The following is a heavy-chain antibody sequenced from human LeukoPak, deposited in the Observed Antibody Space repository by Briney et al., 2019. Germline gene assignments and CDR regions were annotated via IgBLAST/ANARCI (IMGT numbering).Heavy chain of an antibody. CDR2: IYSGGST. J-gene: IGHJ4*02. Sequence: TGGSLRLSCAASGFTVSINYMSWVRQARGKGLEWLSVIYSGGSTYYADSVKGRFTISRDNSKNTLYLQMNSLRAEDTAVYYCARDLRDSSGSGFYYFDYWGQGTLVTVSS. D-gene: IGHD3-22*01. CDR3: ARDLRDSSGSGFYYFDY. V-gene: IGHV3-66*02. CDR1: GFTVSINY.